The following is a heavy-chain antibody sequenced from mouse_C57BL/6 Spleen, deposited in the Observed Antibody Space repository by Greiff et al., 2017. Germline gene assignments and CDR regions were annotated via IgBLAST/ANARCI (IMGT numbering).Heavy chain of an antibody. CDR3: ARGGGSSFYYYAMDY. CDR1: GYTFTSYW. J-gene: IGHJ4*01. Sequence: QVHVKQSGAELVRPGSSVKLSCKASGYTFTSYWMHWVKQRPIQGLEWIGNIDPSDSETHYNQKFKDKATLTVDKSSSTAYMQLSSLTSEDSAVYYCARGGGSSFYYYAMDYWGQGTSVTVSS. V-gene: IGHV1-52*01. D-gene: IGHD1-1*01. CDR2: IDPSDSET.